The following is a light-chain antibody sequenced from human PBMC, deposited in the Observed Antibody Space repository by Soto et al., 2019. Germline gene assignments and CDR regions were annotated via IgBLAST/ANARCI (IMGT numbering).Light chain of an antibody. J-gene: IGLJ1*01. CDR2: EGN. CDR1: RSDIGSYNL. V-gene: IGLV2-23*01. CDR3: SSYAGTSTYV. Sequence: QSVLTQPASVSGSPGQSITISCTGTRSDIGSYNLVSWYQHLPDKAPKLMIYEGNTRPSGVSNRFSGSKSDNTASLTISGLQPEDEAVYCCSSYAGTSTYVFGSGTKVTVL.